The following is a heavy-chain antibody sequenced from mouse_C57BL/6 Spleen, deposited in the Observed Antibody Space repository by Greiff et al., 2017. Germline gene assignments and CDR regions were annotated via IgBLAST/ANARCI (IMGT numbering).Heavy chain of an antibody. CDR2: IYIGNGYT. D-gene: IGHD3-2*02. V-gene: IGHV1-58*01. CDR3: SRTVDSSCYVEIDD. CDR1: GYTFTSYG. J-gene: IGHJ2*01. Sequence: VQLQQSGAELARPGSSVKMSCKPSGYTFTSYGINWVKQRPGQGLEWMGYIYIGNGYTEYNEQFKGKATLTSDNASSTAYMQLSSLTSEDSAVFVCSRTVDSSCYVEIDDWGQGTTLTVSS.